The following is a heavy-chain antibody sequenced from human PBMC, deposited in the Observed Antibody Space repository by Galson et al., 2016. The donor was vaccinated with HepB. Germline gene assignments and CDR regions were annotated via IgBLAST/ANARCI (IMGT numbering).Heavy chain of an antibody. CDR3: CRDIREYSADWYGVDY. J-gene: IGHJ4*02. V-gene: IGHV3-33*08. CDR2: IWYDGTED. CDR1: GFMFGNYG. D-gene: IGHD6-19*01. Sequence: SLRLSCAASGFMFGNYGMHWVRQAPGKGLEWVAVIWYDGTEDYYGESMKGRFSISRDNPKNTLYLEINSLRVEDTVVNYCCRDIREYSADWYGVDYWSQGTLVAVSS.